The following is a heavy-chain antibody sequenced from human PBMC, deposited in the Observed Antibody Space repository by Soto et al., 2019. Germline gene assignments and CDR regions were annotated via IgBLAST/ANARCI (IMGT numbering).Heavy chain of an antibody. D-gene: IGHD3-10*01. V-gene: IGHV1-46*01. Sequence: GASVKVSCKASGYTFTSYYMHWVRQAPGQGLEWMGIINPSGGSTSYAQKFQGRVTMTRDTSTSTVYMELSSLRSEDTAVYYCARDARFGELFPGRPDYWGQGTLVTVSS. CDR2: INPSGGST. J-gene: IGHJ4*02. CDR1: GYTFTSYY. CDR3: ARDARFGELFPGRPDY.